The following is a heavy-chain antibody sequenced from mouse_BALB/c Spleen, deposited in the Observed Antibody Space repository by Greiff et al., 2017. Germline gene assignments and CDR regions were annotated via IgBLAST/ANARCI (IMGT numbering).Heavy chain of an antibody. CDR2: ISSGSSTI. D-gene: IGHD1-1*01. V-gene: IGHV5-17*02. J-gene: IGHJ3*01. CDR1: GFTFSSFG. Sequence: EVHLVESGGGLVQPGGSRKLSCAASGFTFSSFGMHWVRQAPEKGLEWVAYISSGSSTIYYADTVKGRFTISRDNPKNTLFLQMTSLRSEDTAMYYCARDYYGPYWGQGTLVTVSA. CDR3: ARDYYGPY.